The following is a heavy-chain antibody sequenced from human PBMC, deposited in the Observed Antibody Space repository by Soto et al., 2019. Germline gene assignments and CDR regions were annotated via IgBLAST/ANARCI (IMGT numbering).Heavy chain of an antibody. V-gene: IGHV4-31*04. J-gene: IGHJ4*02. CDR3: AAERGDTAATRFLVY. D-gene: IGHD5-18*01. Sequence: QVRLQESGPGLVKPSQTLSLTCTVSGGSIRSGGYYWTWIRQHPEKGLEWIGFIYFDGGIYYNPSLKSRVTLSVDESNNQFSLRLTSVNAADTAVYYCAAERGDTAATRFLVYWGQGTLVTVSS. CDR2: IYFDGGI. CDR1: GGSIRSGGYY.